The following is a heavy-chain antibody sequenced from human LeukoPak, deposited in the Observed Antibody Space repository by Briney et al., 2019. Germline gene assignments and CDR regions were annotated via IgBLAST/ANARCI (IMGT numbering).Heavy chain of an antibody. CDR3: AREEYSSSSSTPGGWLSYYYYYMDV. D-gene: IGHD6-6*01. V-gene: IGHV4-61*02. CDR2: IYTSGST. Sequence: SQTLSLTCTVSGGSISSGSYYWGWIRQPAGKGLEWIGRIYTSGSTNYNPSLKSRVTISVDTSKNQFSLKLSSVTAADTAVYYCAREEYSSSSSTPGGWLSYYYYYMDVWGKGTTVTVSS. J-gene: IGHJ6*03. CDR1: GGSISSGSYY.